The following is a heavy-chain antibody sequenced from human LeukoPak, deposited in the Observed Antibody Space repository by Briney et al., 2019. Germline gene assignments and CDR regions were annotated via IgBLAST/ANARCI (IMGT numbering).Heavy chain of an antibody. Sequence: SETLSLTCTVSGGSISSSSYYWGWIRQPPGKGLERIGSIYYSGSTYYNPSLKSRVTISVDTSKNQFSLKLSSVTAADTAVYYCAREWSWYYYDSSGYYPEYYFDYWGQGTLVTVSS. D-gene: IGHD3-22*01. J-gene: IGHJ4*02. CDR3: AREWSWYYYDSSGYYPEYYFDY. CDR1: GGSISSSSYY. V-gene: IGHV4-39*02. CDR2: IYYSGST.